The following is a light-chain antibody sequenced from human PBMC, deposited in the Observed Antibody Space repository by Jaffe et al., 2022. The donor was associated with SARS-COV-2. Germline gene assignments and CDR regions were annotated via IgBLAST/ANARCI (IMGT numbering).Light chain of an antibody. V-gene: IGKV3-20*01. J-gene: IGKJ2*01. CDR1: QSITSNN. CDR2: GAS. Sequence: EIVLTQSPGTLSLSPGERATLSCRASQSITSNNLAWYQQKPGQAPRLLIYGASSRATGIPDRFSGSGSGTDFTFTISRLEPEDFAVYYCQQYGSSPRYTFGQGTKLQIK. CDR3: QQYGSSPRYT.